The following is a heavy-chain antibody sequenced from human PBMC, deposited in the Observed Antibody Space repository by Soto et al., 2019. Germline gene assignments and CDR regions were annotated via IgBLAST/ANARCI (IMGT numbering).Heavy chain of an antibody. CDR1: GVTFSSYG. CDR2: ISYDGTNK. CDR3: AKEKATRGYSFLVDY. J-gene: IGHJ4*02. V-gene: IGHV3-30*18. Sequence: GGSLRLSCAASGVTFSSYGMHWVLQAPGKGLEWVAVISYDGTNKYYADSVKGRFTISRDDSKNTLYLQMNSLRPEDTAVYYCAKEKATRGYSFLVDYWGQGTLVTVSS. D-gene: IGHD5-18*01.